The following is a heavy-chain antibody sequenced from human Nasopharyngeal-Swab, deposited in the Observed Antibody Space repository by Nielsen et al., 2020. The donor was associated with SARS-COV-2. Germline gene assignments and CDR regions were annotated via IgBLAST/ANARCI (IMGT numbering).Heavy chain of an antibody. CDR2: VIPILDIT. J-gene: IGHJ5*02. V-gene: IGHV1-69*02. D-gene: IGHD2-15*01. CDR3: ARGRSGGATNWFDP. Sequence: SVKVSCKASGGTFSSYTFAWVRHAPGQGLEWVGRVIPILDITNYAQKFQGRVTFTADKSTGTVYMDLNSLDSDDTAIYYCARGRSGGATNWFDPWGQGTLVTVSS. CDR1: GGTFSSYT.